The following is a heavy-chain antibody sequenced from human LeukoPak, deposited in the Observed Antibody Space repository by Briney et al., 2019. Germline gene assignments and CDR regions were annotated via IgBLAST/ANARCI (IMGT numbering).Heavy chain of an antibody. CDR3: ARGVGIATVTTNFAY. J-gene: IGHJ4*02. CDR1: GFTFDDYA. Sequence: QPGRSLRLSCAASGFTFDDYAMHWVRQVPGRGLEWVAGVNWSGDSMHYADSVKGRFTISRDNAKNSLNLQMNSLRAEDTAIYYCARGVGIATVTTNFAYWGQGALVTVSS. CDR2: VNWSGDSM. D-gene: IGHD4-17*01. V-gene: IGHV3-9*01.